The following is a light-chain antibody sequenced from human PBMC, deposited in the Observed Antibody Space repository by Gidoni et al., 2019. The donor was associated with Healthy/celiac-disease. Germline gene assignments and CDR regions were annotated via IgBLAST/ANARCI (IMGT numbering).Light chain of an antibody. CDR2: EVS. Sequence: QSALTQPASVSGSPGLSTTIPCTGTSSDVGGYNYGSWYQQHPGKAPKLMIYEVSNRPSGVSNRFSGAKSGNTASLTISGLQAEDEADYYCSSYTSSSTLVFGTGTKVTVL. V-gene: IGLV2-14*01. J-gene: IGLJ1*01. CDR3: SSYTSSSTLV. CDR1: SSDVGGYNY.